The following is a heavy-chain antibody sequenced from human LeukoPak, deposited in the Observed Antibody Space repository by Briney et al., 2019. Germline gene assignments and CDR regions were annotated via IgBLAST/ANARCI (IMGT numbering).Heavy chain of an antibody. V-gene: IGHV4-34*01. CDR3: ARGSGYCSGGSCYGDFDY. CDR2: INHSGST. Sequence: SETLSLTCAVYGGSFSGYYWSWIRQPPGKGLEWIGEINHSGSTNYNPSLKSRVTISVDTSKNQSSLKLSSVTAADTAVYYCARGSGYCSGGSCYGDFDYWGQGTLVTVSS. D-gene: IGHD2-15*01. CDR1: GGSFSGYY. J-gene: IGHJ4*02.